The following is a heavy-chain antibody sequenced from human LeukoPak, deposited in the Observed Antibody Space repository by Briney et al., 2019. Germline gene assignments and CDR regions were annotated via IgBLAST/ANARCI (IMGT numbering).Heavy chain of an antibody. V-gene: IGHV3-23*01. D-gene: IGHD4-17*01. CDR1: GFTFSNYA. CDR3: AKDGHTTVPYYFDY. CDR2: ISGSGGST. Sequence: PGGSLRLSCAASGFTFSNYAMTWVRQAPGEGLEWVSAISGSGGSTYYADSVKGRFTISRDNSKNTLYLQMNSLRAEDTAVYYCAKDGHTTVPYYFDYWGQGTLVTVSS. J-gene: IGHJ4*02.